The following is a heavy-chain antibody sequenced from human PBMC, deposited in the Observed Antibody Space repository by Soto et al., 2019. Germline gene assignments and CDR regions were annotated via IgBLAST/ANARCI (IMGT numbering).Heavy chain of an antibody. CDR2: ISYDGSNK. V-gene: IGHV3-30-3*01. Sequence: HPGGSLRLSCTASGFTFSSYAMHWVRQAPGKGLEWVAVISYDGSNKYYADSVKGRFTISRDNAKNSLYLQMNSLRAEDTAVYYCARGACSGGSCYSWNQYFDYWGQGTLVTVSS. D-gene: IGHD2-15*01. CDR1: GFTFSSYA. CDR3: ARGACSGGSCYSWNQYFDY. J-gene: IGHJ4*02.